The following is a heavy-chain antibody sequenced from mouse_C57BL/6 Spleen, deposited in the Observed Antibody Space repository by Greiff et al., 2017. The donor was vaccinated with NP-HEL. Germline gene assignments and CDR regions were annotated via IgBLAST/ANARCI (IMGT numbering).Heavy chain of an antibody. V-gene: IGHV1-81*01. Sequence: QVQLKESGAELARPGASVKLSCKASGYTFTSYGISWVKQRTGQGLEWIGEIYPRSGNTYYNEKFKGKATLTADKSSSTAYMELRSLTSEDSAVYFCAREGVRSAWFAYWGQGTLVTVSA. D-gene: IGHD1-1*01. J-gene: IGHJ3*01. CDR2: IYPRSGNT. CDR1: GYTFTSYG. CDR3: AREGVRSAWFAY.